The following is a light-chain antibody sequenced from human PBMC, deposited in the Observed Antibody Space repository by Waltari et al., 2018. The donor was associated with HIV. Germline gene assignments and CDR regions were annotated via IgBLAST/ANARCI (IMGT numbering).Light chain of an antibody. J-gene: IGLJ3*02. Sequence: QSVLTQPPSASGTPGQRVTISCSGSNSNIGRNSVYWYQQFPGTAPKLLIYRDNQRPSGVPDRFSGSKSGTSASRAISGLRSEDEADYYCAAWDHSLSARVFGGGTKMTVL. CDR2: RDN. CDR3: AAWDHSLSARV. V-gene: IGLV1-47*01. CDR1: NSNIGRNS.